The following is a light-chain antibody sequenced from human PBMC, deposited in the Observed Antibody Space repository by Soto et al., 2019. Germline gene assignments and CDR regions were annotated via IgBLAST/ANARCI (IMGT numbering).Light chain of an antibody. CDR2: GAS. V-gene: IGKV3-20*01. CDR3: QPYGSSPGGFT. J-gene: IGKJ3*01. Sequence: EIVLTQSPGTLSLSPGERATLSCRASQSVSSSYLAWYQQKPGQAPRLLIYGASSRATGIPDRFSGSGSRTDFTLTISRLEPEDFAVYYCQPYGSSPGGFTFGTGTKVDIK. CDR1: QSVSSSY.